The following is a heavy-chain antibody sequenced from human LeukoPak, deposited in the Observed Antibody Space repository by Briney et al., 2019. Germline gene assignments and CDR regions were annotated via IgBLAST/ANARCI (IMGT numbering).Heavy chain of an antibody. J-gene: IGHJ5*02. CDR3: AREIGGGYCSSTSCSRWFDP. CDR2: IIPIFGTA. Sequence: ASVKVSCKASGGTFSSYAISWVRQALGQGLEWMGGIIPIFGTANYAQKFQGRVTITADESTSTAYMELSSLRSEDTAVYYCAREIGGGYCSSTSCSRWFDPWGQGTLVTVSS. CDR1: GGTFSSYA. V-gene: IGHV1-69*13. D-gene: IGHD2-2*01.